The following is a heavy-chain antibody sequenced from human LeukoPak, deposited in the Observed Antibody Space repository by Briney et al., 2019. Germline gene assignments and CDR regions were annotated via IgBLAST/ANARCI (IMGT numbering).Heavy chain of an antibody. CDR1: GGSISSGGYS. CDR2: LYYSGST. J-gene: IGHJ3*02. CDR3: ARGSYGDYWPLDAFDI. Sequence: PSQTLSLTCAVSGGSISSGGYSWSWIRQPPGKGLEWIGYLYYSGSTYYNPSLKSRLTKSEDTSKNHFSLKLSSVTAADTAVYYCARGSYGDYWPLDAFDIWGQGTMVTVSS. D-gene: IGHD4-17*01. V-gene: IGHV4-30-4*07.